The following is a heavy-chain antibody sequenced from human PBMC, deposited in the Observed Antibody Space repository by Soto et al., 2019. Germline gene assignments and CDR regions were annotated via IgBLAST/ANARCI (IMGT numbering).Heavy chain of an antibody. J-gene: IGHJ4*02. CDR1: GYTLTDYY. CDR2: IIPKSGGT. CDR3: AGCPSIADDPFDY. D-gene: IGHD6-6*01. Sequence: ASVKISCKVSGYTLTDYYIHWVRQAPGQGLEWMGWIIPKSGGTNYAQKFQGWVTMTRQTSISTAYMELNRLKYDDTAVYYCAGCPSIADDPFDYWGQGTLVAVSS. V-gene: IGHV1-2*04.